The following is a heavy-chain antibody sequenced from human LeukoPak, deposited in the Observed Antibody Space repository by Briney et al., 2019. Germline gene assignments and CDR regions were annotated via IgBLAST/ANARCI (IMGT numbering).Heavy chain of an antibody. CDR3: AMSTPAVDY. Sequence: SETLSLTCAVYGGSFSGYYWSWIRQPPGKGLEWIGEINHSESTNYNPSLKSRVTISVDTSKNQFSLKLSSVTAADSAVYFCAMSTPAVDYWGQGTLVTVSS. D-gene: IGHD1-14*01. CDR2: INHSEST. V-gene: IGHV4-34*01. J-gene: IGHJ4*02. CDR1: GGSFSGYY.